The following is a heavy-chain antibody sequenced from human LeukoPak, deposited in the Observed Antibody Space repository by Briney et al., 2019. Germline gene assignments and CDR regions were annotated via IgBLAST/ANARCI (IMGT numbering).Heavy chain of an antibody. CDR3: ARGTVGQYSSSSLVGY. D-gene: IGHD6-6*01. CDR2: IWYDGSNK. CDR1: GFTFSSYG. J-gene: IGHJ4*02. Sequence: PGRSLRLSCAASGFTFSSYGMHWVRQALGKGLEWVAVIWYDGSNKYYADSVKGRFTISRDNSKNTLYLQMNSLRAEDTAVYYCARGTVGQYSSSSLVGYWGQGTLVTVSS. V-gene: IGHV3-33*01.